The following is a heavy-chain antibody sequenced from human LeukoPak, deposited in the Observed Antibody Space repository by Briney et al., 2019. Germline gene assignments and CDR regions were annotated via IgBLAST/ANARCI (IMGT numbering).Heavy chain of an antibody. CDR2: IYTSGTT. CDR1: GDSISSYY. J-gene: IGHJ5*02. CDR3: ARALSFRITIFGVDDGSWFDP. V-gene: IGHV4-4*07. D-gene: IGHD3-3*01. Sequence: SETLSLTCTVSGDSISSYYWSWIRQPAGKGLQWIGRIYTSGTTNYNPSLKSRVTISVDTSKNQFSLKLSSVTAADTAVYYCARALSFRITIFGVDDGSWFDPWGQGTLVTVSS.